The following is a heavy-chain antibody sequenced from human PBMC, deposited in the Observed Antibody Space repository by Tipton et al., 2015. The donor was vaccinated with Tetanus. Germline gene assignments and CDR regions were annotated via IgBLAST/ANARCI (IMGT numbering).Heavy chain of an antibody. CDR3: AKENGYNYYYYGMDV. CDR2: ISGSGGST. D-gene: IGHD3-16*02. Sequence: SSSSYYWGWIRQPPGKGLEWVSAISGSGGSTYYADSVKGRFTISRDNSKNTLYLQMNSLRAEDTAVYYCAKENGYNYYYYGMDVWGQGTTVTVSS. V-gene: IGHV3-23*01. CDR1: SSSSYY. J-gene: IGHJ6*02.